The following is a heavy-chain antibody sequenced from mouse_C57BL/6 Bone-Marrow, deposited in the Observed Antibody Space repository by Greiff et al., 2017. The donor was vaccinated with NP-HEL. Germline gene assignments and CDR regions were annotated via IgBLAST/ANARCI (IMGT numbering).Heavy chain of an antibody. CDR1: GYTFTDYY. CDR2: INPNNGGT. D-gene: IGHD1-1*01. CDR3: ERPLRDAMDD. V-gene: IGHV1-26*01. Sequence: EVKLQQSGPELVKPGASVKISCKASGYTFTDYYMNWVKQSHGKSLEWIGDINPNNGGTSYNQKFKGKATLTVDKSSSTAYMELRSLTSEDSAVYYCERPLRDAMDDWGQGTSVTVST. J-gene: IGHJ4*01.